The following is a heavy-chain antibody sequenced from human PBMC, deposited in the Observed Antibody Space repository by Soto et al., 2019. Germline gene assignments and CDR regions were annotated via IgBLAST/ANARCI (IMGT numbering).Heavy chain of an antibody. CDR1: GFTFTSSA. CDR3: AAKNLAYCGGDCSIDAFDI. J-gene: IGHJ3*02. Sequence: VKVSCKASGFTFTSSAMQWVRQARGQRLEWIGWIVVGSGNTNYAQKFQERVTITRDMSTSTAYMELSSLRSEDTAVYYCAAKNLAYCGGDCSIDAFDIWGQGTMVTVSS. D-gene: IGHD2-21*01. CDR2: IVVGSGNT. V-gene: IGHV1-58*02.